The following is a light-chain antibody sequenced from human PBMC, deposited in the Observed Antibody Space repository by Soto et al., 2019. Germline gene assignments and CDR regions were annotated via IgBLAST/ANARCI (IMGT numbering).Light chain of an antibody. CDR3: AAWDDSLTGDV. Sequence: QSVLTQPPSASGTPGQRVSISCSGSSSNIGTNSVSWYQQLPGTAPTLLIYTNDQRPSGVPDRFSGSRSGTSASLAISGLQSEDEADYYCAAWDDSLTGDVFGTGTKVTVL. V-gene: IGLV1-44*01. CDR2: TND. J-gene: IGLJ1*01. CDR1: SSNIGTNS.